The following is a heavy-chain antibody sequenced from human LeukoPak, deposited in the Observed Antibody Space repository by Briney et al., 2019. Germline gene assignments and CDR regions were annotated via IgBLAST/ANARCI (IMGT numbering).Heavy chain of an antibody. D-gene: IGHD1-26*01. Sequence: HSETLSLTCTVSGGSISSGNYYWSWIRQPAGKGLEWIGYIFYSGYTNYSPSLKSRVTISVDTSKNQFSLKLNSVTAADTAIYYCARWRWERLTGGLDVWGQGTTVTVSS. V-gene: IGHV4-61*10. CDR2: IFYSGYT. CDR3: ARWRWERLTGGLDV. J-gene: IGHJ6*02. CDR1: GGSISSGNYY.